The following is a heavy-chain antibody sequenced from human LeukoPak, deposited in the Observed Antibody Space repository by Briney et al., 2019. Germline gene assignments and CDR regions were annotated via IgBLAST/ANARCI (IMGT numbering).Heavy chain of an antibody. CDR1: GGTFSSYA. V-gene: IGHV1-69*13. CDR2: IIPIFGTA. Sequence: ASVKVSCKASGGTFSSYAISWVRQAPGQGLEWMGGIIPIFGTANYAQKFQGRVTITADESTSTAYMELSSLRAEDTALYYCAKNLRRFLEWFTPANWGQGTLVTVSS. D-gene: IGHD3-3*01. J-gene: IGHJ4*02. CDR3: AKNLRRFLEWFTPAN.